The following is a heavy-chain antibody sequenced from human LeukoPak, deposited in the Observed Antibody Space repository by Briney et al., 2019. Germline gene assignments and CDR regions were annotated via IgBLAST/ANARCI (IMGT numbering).Heavy chain of an antibody. CDR3: ARDQRWLDPARHDFDY. D-gene: IGHD6-19*01. CDR2: ISAYNGNT. CDR1: GYTFISYG. J-gene: IGHJ4*02. Sequence: ASVKVSCKASGYTFISYGFSWVRQAPGQGLEWMGWISAYNGNTNYAQKLQGRVTMTTDTSTSTAYMELRSLRSDDTAVYYCARDQRWLDPARHDFDYWGQGTLATVSS. V-gene: IGHV1-18*01.